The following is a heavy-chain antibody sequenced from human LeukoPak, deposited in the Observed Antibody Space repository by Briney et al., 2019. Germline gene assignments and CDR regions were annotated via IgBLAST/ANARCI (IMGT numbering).Heavy chain of an antibody. CDR3: ARGSGHYYDSSGYLEYFLN. D-gene: IGHD3-22*01. V-gene: IGHV1-18*01. Sequence: GASVKVSCKASGYALTSYDVSWVRQAPGQGLEWMGWISTYNGDTNYAQKLQGRVTMTTDIPTSTAYMELRSLRSDDTAVYYCARGSGHYYDSSGYLEYFLNWGQGTLVTVSS. CDR1: GYALTSYD. J-gene: IGHJ1*01. CDR2: ISTYNGDT.